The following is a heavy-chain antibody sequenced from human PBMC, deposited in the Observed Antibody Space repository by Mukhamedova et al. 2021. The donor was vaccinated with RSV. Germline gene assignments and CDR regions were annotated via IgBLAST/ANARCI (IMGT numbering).Heavy chain of an antibody. CDR2: IYHSGST. D-gene: IGHD4-11*01. Sequence: IYHSGSTYYNPSLKSRVTISVDRSKNQFSLKLSSVTAADTAVYYCARAPGDYSSSPFDYWGQGTLVTVSS. V-gene: IGHV4-30-2*01. CDR3: ARAPGDYSSSPFDY. J-gene: IGHJ4*02.